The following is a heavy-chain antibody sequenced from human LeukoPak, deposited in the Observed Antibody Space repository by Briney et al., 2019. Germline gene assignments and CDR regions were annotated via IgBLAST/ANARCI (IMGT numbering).Heavy chain of an antibody. D-gene: IGHD1-26*01. CDR3: TKREKYGGTWDHFAD. CDR1: GFTFDDYP. V-gene: IGHV3-23*01. J-gene: IGHJ4*02. Sequence: GGSLRLSCAASGFTFDDYPMNWVRQAPGKGLEWVSTVNANGGNTDYADSVKGRFTISRDNSKSTLILQMNSLRLEDTALYYCTKREKYGGTWDHFADWGQGTLVTVSS. CDR2: VNANGGNT.